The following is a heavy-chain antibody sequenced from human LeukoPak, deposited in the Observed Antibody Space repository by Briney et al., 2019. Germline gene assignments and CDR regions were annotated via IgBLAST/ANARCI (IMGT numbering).Heavy chain of an antibody. J-gene: IGHJ4*02. V-gene: IGHV1-69*04. CDR1: GGTFSSYA. CDR2: IIPILGIA. D-gene: IGHD3-22*01. Sequence: GASVKVSCKASGGTFSSYAISWVRQAPGQGLEWMGRIIPILGIANYAQKFQGRVTITADKSTSTAYMELSSLRSEDTAVYYCARVLFHYYDSSGYYSSYYFDYWGQGTLVTVSS. CDR3: ARVLFHYYDSSGYYSSYYFDY.